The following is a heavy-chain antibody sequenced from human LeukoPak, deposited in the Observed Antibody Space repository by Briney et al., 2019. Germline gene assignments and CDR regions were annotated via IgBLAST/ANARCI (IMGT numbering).Heavy chain of an antibody. Sequence: PSGGSLRLSCAASGFTVSSSYMYWVRQAPGKGLEWVSFFYRGDSTYYAESVRGRFTISRDNSKNTLYFLMNSLIPEDTAVYYCAREVVSIPSYFDSWGQGTLVTVSS. CDR2: FYRGDST. D-gene: IGHD2-15*01. V-gene: IGHV3-53*01. J-gene: IGHJ4*02. CDR3: AREVVSIPSYFDS. CDR1: GFTVSSSY.